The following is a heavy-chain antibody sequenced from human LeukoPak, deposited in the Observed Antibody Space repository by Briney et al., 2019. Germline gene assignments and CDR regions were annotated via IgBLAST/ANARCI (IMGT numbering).Heavy chain of an antibody. CDR3: ASPDTASDSDFQH. CDR2: INHSGST. CDR1: GGSFSGYY. J-gene: IGHJ1*01. D-gene: IGHD2-21*01. Sequence: SETLSLTCAVYGGSFSGYYWSWIRQPPGKGLEWIGEINHSGSTNYNPSLKSRVTIPVDTSKNQFSLKLSSVTAADTAVYYCASPDTASDSDFQHWGQGTLVTVSS. V-gene: IGHV4-34*01.